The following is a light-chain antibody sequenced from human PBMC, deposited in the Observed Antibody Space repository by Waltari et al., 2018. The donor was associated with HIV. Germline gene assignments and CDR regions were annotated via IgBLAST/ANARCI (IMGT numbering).Light chain of an antibody. J-gene: IGLJ1*01. CDR2: DVS. CDR1: SSDVAGYNY. V-gene: IGLV2-23*02. Sequence: QSALTQPASVSGSPGQSLTISCTGTSSDVAGYNYVSWYQQHPGKAPKLMSYDVSKRPSGVSNRFSGSKSGNTASLTISGLQAEDEADYYCCSYAGSSTYVFGTGTKVTVL. CDR3: CSYAGSSTYV.